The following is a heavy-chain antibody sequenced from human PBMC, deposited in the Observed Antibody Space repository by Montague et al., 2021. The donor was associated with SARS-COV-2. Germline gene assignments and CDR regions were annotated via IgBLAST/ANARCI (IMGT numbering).Heavy chain of an antibody. CDR1: RFPFNTYT. J-gene: IGHJ6*02. CDR3: ARDGSGYASNYFYVMDV. V-gene: IGHV3-30*04. CDR2: ISYDGSKK. D-gene: IGHD3-22*01. Sequence: SLRLFWAASRFPFNTYTMHLFRQAPGKGLQWVAVISYDGSKKYYIDSVKGRFTISRDNSRNTLSLQMNSLRSEDSAVYYCARDGSGYASNYFYVMDVWGQGTMVTVSS.